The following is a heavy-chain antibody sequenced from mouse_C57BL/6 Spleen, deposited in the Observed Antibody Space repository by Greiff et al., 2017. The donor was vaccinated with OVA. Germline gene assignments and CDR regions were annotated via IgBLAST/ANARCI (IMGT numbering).Heavy chain of an antibody. V-gene: IGHV5-9-1*02. CDR3: TGGLPYYFDY. CDR2: ISSGGDYI. Sequence: EVQLVESGAGLVKPGGSLKLSCAASGFTFSSYAMSWVRQTPEKRLEWVAYISSGGDYIYYADTVKGRFTISRDNARNTLYLQMSSLKSDDTAIYYWTGGLPYYFDYWGQGTTLTVAS. CDR1: GFTFSSYA. J-gene: IGHJ2*01.